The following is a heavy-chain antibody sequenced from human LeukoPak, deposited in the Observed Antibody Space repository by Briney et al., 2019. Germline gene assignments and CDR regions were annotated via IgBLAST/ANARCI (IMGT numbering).Heavy chain of an antibody. CDR1: GGSISSYQ. Sequence: SETLSLTCTVSGGSISSYQWSWIRQPPGKGLEWNGYISYSGFTNYNPSLKSRVTISLDTSKNQFSLKLTSVTAADTAVYYCAGHHPRNTVDFWGQGTLVTVSS. CDR3: AGHHPRNTVDF. V-gene: IGHV4-59*08. CDR2: ISYSGFT. D-gene: IGHD2-8*02. J-gene: IGHJ4*02.